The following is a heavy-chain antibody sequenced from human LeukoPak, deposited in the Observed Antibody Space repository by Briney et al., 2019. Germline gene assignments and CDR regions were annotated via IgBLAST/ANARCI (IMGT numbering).Heavy chain of an antibody. D-gene: IGHD6-13*01. CDR2: IKQDGSEK. Sequence: GGSLRLSCAASGFTFSSYWMSWVRQAPGKGLEGVANIKQDGSEKYYVDSVKGRFTISRDNAKNSLYLRMNSLRAEDTAMYYCARDSAGNDYWGQGTLVTVSS. CDR1: GFTFSSYW. CDR3: ARDSAGNDY. J-gene: IGHJ4*02. V-gene: IGHV3-7*01.